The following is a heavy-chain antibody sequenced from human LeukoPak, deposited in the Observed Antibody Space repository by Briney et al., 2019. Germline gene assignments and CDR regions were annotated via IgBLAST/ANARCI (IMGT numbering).Heavy chain of an antibody. V-gene: IGHV3-23*01. CDR1: GFTFTSYD. J-gene: IGHJ4*02. Sequence: QSGGSLRLSCVASGFTFTSYDMSWVRQAPGKGLHWVSTITGSGGSTYYADSVRGRFTISRDNSKNTLYLQMISLTAEDTAVYYCAKGADSSGWTPHDYWGQGTLVTVSS. D-gene: IGHD6-19*01. CDR3: AKGADSSGWTPHDY. CDR2: ITGSGGST.